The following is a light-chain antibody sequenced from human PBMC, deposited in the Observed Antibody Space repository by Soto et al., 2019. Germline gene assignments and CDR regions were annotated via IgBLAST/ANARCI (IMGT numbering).Light chain of an antibody. Sequence: EIVLTQSPATLSLSPGERATLSCRASQSVSSYLAWYQRKPGQAPRLLIYDASHRATGIPARFSGSGSGTDFTLTISSLEPEDFAGYYWQQRSNWPPYTFGQGTKLEIK. CDR2: DAS. CDR1: QSVSSY. CDR3: QQRSNWPPYT. J-gene: IGKJ2*01. V-gene: IGKV3-11*01.